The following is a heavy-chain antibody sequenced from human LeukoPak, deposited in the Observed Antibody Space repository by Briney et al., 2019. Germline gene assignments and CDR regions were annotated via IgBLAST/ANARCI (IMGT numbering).Heavy chain of an antibody. CDR3: ARGYYDILTGTYYFDY. V-gene: IGHV4-61*01. D-gene: IGHD3-9*01. Sequence: PSETLSLTCTVSGGSISSGNYYWSWIRQPPGKGLEWIGYIYHSGSTNYNPSLKSRVTISVDTSKNQFSLKLSSVTAADTAVYYCARGYYDILTGTYYFDYWGQGTLVTVSS. CDR1: GGSISSGNYY. J-gene: IGHJ4*02. CDR2: IYHSGST.